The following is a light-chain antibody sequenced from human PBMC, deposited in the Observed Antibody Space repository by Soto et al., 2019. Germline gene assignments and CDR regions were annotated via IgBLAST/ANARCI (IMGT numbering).Light chain of an antibody. V-gene: IGKV1-39*01. Sequence: DIQMTQSPSSLSASVGDRVTITCRASQSVNTYLHWYQQKAGQAPKLLIYAASNLQSGVPSRFSGRGSGTDFTLTVESLQPEDFATYYCQQGYSNPWTFGQATKVDIK. CDR1: QSVNTY. CDR3: QQGYSNPWT. CDR2: AAS. J-gene: IGKJ1*01.